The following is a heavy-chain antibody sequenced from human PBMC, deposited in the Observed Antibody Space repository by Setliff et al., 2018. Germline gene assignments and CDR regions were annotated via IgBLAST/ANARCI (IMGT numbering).Heavy chain of an antibody. V-gene: IGHV4-39*01. D-gene: IGHD3-3*01. Sequence: SETLSLTCTVSGGSISSSSYYWGWIRQPPGKGLEWIGSIYYRGSTYYNPSLKSRVTISVDTSKNQFSLKLSSVTAADTATYYCARAGPTVTFFRVLVISWWDPWGQGSLVTVSS. J-gene: IGHJ5*02. CDR2: IYYRGST. CDR3: ARAGPTVTFFRVLVISWWDP. CDR1: GGSISSSSYY.